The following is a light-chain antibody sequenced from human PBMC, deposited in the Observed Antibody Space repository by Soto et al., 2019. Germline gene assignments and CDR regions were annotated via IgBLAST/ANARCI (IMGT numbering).Light chain of an antibody. Sequence: DIVLTQSPGTLSLSPGERATLSCRASQSLSGNYLAWYQQRLGQPPRLLIYGASSRATGIPDRFSGSGSGTDFTLTISRLEPEDFAVYICQQYGSSHMYTFGQGTKLEIK. CDR3: QQYGSSHMYT. J-gene: IGKJ2*01. CDR2: GAS. V-gene: IGKV3-20*01. CDR1: QSLSGNY.